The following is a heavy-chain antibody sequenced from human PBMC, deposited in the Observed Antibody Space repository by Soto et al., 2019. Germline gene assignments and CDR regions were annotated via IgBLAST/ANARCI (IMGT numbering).Heavy chain of an antibody. Sequence: QVQLVQSGAEVKKPGASVKVSCKASGYTFTNNAIHWVRQAPGQRLEWMGWINPGDGNTKYSQKFQDRVTITRDTSASTAYMDLGSLRSEDTAVYYCARADSLYSSSSEDYWGQGTLVTVSS. J-gene: IGHJ4*02. CDR3: ARADSLYSSSSEDY. CDR2: INPGDGNT. CDR1: GYTFTNNA. V-gene: IGHV1-3*01. D-gene: IGHD6-6*01.